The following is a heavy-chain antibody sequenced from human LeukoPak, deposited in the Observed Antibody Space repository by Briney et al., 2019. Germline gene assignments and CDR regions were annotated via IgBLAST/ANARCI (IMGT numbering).Heavy chain of an antibody. V-gene: IGHV4-59*01. D-gene: IGHD2-15*01. CDR3: ARGVPYFDPSGDIYIDAFDI. Sequence: SETLSLTCTVSGGSIHDYYRPWRRQTPRKRLEWLGYIHSNGNTSYRPSLKMRVIMSVDTSKNHCSLRLSSVTTADTAVYYCARGVPYFDPSGDIYIDAFDIWGQGTMVAVSS. CDR2: IHSNGNT. CDR1: GGSIHDYY. J-gene: IGHJ3*02.